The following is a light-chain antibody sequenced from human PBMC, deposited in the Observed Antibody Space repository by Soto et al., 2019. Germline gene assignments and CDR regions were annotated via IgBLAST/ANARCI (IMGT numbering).Light chain of an antibody. V-gene: IGLV2-14*01. Sequence: QSVLTQPASVSGSPGQSITISCTGTISDVGGYNYVSWYQQHPGKAPKLMIYEVSNRPSGVSNRFSGSKSGNTASLTISGLQAEDEADYYCSSYTSSSTHAVFGGGTQLTVL. CDR2: EVS. CDR3: SSYTSSSTHAV. J-gene: IGLJ7*01. CDR1: ISDVGGYNY.